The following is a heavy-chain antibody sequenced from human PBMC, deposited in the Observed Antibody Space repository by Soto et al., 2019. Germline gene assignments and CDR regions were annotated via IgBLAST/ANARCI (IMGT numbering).Heavy chain of an antibody. J-gene: IGHJ5*02. V-gene: IGHV1-69*13. D-gene: IGHD2-15*01. CDR3: ARDPHIVVVVAATPSRGEGFDP. Sequence: SVNVSCKASGGTFSSYAISWVRQAPGQGLEWMGGTIPIFGTANYAQKFQGRVTITADESTSTAYMELSSLRSEETAVYYCARDPHIVVVVAATPSRGEGFDPWGQGTQVTVSS. CDR1: GGTFSSYA. CDR2: TIPIFGTA.